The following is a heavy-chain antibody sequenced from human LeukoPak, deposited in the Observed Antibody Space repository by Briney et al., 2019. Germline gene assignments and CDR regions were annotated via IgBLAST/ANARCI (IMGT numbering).Heavy chain of an antibody. V-gene: IGHV4-34*01. D-gene: IGHD2-15*01. J-gene: IGHJ4*02. Sequence: SETLSLTCTVSGGSISSYYWSWIRQPPGKGLEWIGEINHSGSTNYNPSLKSRVTISVDTSKNQFSLKLSSVTAADTAVYYCARVAVVVAADYWGQGTLVTVSS. CDR3: ARVAVVVAADY. CDR2: INHSGST. CDR1: GGSISSYY.